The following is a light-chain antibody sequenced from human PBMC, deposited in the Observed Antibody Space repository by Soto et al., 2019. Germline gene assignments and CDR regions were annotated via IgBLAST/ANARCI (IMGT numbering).Light chain of an antibody. V-gene: IGLV2-14*03. CDR3: SSYTSTSSFYV. J-gene: IGLJ1*01. CDR2: DVS. Sequence: QSALTQPASVSGSPGQSITISCTGANSDIGNYDFVSWYRQHPGEAPKVLIFDVSNRSSGISNHFSGSKSGNSGSLTIYGLQAEDEGDYFCSSYTSTSSFYVFGTGTKLTVL. CDR1: NSDIGNYDF.